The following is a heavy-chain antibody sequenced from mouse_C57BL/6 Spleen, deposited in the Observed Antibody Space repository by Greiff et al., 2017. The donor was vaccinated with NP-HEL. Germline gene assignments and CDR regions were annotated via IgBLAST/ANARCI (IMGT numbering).Heavy chain of an antibody. D-gene: IGHD2-1*01. CDR2: INPSSGYT. V-gene: IGHV1-4*01. Sequence: VHLVESGAELARPGASVKMSCKASGYTFTSYTMHWVKQRPGQGLEWIGYINPSSGYTKYNQKFKDKATLTADKSSSTAYMQLSSLTSEDSAVYYCARSLGNYVDYAMDYWGQGTSVTVSS. CDR3: ARSLGNYVDYAMDY. CDR1: GYTFTSYT. J-gene: IGHJ4*01.